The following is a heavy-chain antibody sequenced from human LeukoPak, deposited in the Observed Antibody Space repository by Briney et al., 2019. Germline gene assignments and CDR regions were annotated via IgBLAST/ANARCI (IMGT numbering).Heavy chain of an antibody. CDR3: ARGATYYYDSSGYYFDY. V-gene: IGHV1-18*04. Sequence: ASVKVSCKASGYTFTSYYMHWVRQAPGQGLEWMGWISAYNGNTNYAQKLQGRVTMTTDTSTSTAYMELRSLRSDDTAVYYCARGATYYYDSSGYYFDYWGQGTLVTVSS. CDR2: ISAYNGNT. CDR1: GYTFTSYY. D-gene: IGHD3-22*01. J-gene: IGHJ4*02.